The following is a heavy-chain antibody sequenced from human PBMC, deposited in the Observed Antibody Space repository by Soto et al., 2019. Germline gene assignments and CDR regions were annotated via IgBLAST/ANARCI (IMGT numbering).Heavy chain of an antibody. D-gene: IGHD3-16*02. CDR2: ITSNGGST. J-gene: IGHJ4*02. Sequence: EVQLVESGGGLVQPGGSLRVSCAASGFPFSSYAMHWVRQAPGNGLEYVSAITSNGGSTYYTNSVQGRFTISRDNSKNTLFLQMGSLRAEDMAVYYCATASRRIGLYDYWGQGTLVTVSS. CDR3: ATASRRIGLYDY. V-gene: IGHV3-64*01. CDR1: GFPFSSYA.